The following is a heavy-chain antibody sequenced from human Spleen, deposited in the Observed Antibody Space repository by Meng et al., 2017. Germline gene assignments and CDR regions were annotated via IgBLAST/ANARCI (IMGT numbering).Heavy chain of an antibody. CDR1: GYSFTDYW. Sequence: GESLKISCKGSGYSFTDYWIAWVRQMPGKGLEWMGIIYPRDSDTRYSPSFQGHVTISADESISTTYLQWNSLKASDTAIYYCARLRSLVVAAGLDYWGQGTLVTVSS. CDR3: ARLRSLVVAAGLDY. CDR2: IYPRDSDT. V-gene: IGHV5-51*01. J-gene: IGHJ4*02. D-gene: IGHD2-15*01.